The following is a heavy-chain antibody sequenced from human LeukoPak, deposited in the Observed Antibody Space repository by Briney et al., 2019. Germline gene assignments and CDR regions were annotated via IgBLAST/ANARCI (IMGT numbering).Heavy chain of an antibody. CDR1: GGSISSYY. CDR3: AKDGHIVVVTAMQWTVLDY. CDR2: IYTSGST. D-gene: IGHD2-21*02. Sequence: SETLSLTCTVYGGSISSYYWSWIRQPAGKGLEWIGRIYTSGSTNYNPSLKSRVTMSVDTSKNQFSLKLSSVTAEDTAVYYCAKDGHIVVVTAMQWTVLDYWGQGTMVTVSS. J-gene: IGHJ3*01. V-gene: IGHV4-4*07.